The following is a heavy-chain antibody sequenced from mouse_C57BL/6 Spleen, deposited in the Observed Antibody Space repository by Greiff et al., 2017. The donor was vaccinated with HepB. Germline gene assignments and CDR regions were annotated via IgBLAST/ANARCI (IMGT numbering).Heavy chain of an antibody. V-gene: IGHV1-18*01. CDR1: GYTFTDYN. Sequence: VQLQQSGPELVKPGASVKIPCKASGYTFTDYNMDWVKQSHGKSLEWIGDINPNNGGTIYNQKFKGKATLTVDKSSSTAYMELRSLTSEDTAVYYCAREEYYSNYFAYWGQGTLVTVSA. J-gene: IGHJ3*01. CDR3: AREEYYSNYFAY. D-gene: IGHD2-5*01. CDR2: INPNNGGT.